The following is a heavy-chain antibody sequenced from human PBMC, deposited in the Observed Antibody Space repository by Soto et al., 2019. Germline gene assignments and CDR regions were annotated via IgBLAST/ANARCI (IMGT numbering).Heavy chain of an antibody. D-gene: IGHD4-17*01. CDR1: GDSISSRSYY. Sequence: SETLSLTCTVTGDSISSRSYYWGWIRQPPGKRLEWIGYVYYSGTTNYNPSLKSRVTISVDLSKNRFSLRLSSVTTADTALYYCARTTAVPNTLRSRYFFDYWGQGTLVTVSS. J-gene: IGHJ4*02. CDR2: VYYSGTT. V-gene: IGHV4-61*05. CDR3: ARTTAVPNTLRSRYFFDY.